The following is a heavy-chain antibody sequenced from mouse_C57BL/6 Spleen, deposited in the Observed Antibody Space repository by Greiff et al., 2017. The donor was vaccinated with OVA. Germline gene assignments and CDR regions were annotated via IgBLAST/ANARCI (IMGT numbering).Heavy chain of an antibody. CDR2: IYPGDGDT. CDR3: ARVAYDGYYGDYAMDY. J-gene: IGHJ4*01. Sequence: QVQLQQSGPELVKPGASVKISCKASGYAFSSSWMNWVKQRPGKGLEWIGRIYPGDGDTNYNGKFKGKATLTADKSSSTAYMQLSSLTSEDSAVYFCARVAYDGYYGDYAMDYWGQGTSVTVSS. V-gene: IGHV1-82*01. D-gene: IGHD2-3*01. CDR1: GYAFSSSW.